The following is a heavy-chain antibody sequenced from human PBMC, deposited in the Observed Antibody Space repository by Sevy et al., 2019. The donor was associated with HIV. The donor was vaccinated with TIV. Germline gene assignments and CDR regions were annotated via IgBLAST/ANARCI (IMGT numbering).Heavy chain of an antibody. CDR1: GFTFSTYD. Sequence: GGSLRLSCTASGFTFSTYDIHWVRQAPGKGLEWVAIIAYGGNYRYYSDSVRGRFSMSRDNSKNTAYLQMSGLSVEDTAVYYCAKNRPPGGSYFSRHGMDVWGRGTTVTVSS. J-gene: IGHJ6*02. D-gene: IGHD1-26*01. V-gene: IGHV3-30*18. CDR3: AKNRPPGGSYFSRHGMDV. CDR2: IAYGGNYR.